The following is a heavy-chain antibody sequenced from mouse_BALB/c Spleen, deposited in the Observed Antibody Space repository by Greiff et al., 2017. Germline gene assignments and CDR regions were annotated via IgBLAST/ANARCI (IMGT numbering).Heavy chain of an antibody. D-gene: IGHD1-1*01. J-gene: IGHJ1*01. CDR3: ARERYYGSGRYFDV. CDR2: ISSGGST. CDR1: GFTFSSYA. V-gene: IGHV5-6-5*01. Sequence: EVKLQESGGGLVKPGGSLKLSCAASGFTFSSYAMSWVRQTPEKRLEWVASISSGGSTYYPDSVKGRFTISRDNARNILYLQMSSLRSEDTAMYYCARERYYGSGRYFDVWGAGTTVTVSS.